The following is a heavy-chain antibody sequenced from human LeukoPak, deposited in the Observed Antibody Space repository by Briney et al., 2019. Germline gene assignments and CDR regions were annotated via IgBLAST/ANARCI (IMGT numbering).Heavy chain of an antibody. D-gene: IGHD3-16*02. CDR2: IYYSGST. CDR1: GYTFTGYY. V-gene: IGHV4-38-2*02. Sequence: SCKASGYTFTGYYMHWIRQPPGKGLEWIGSIYYSGSTYYNPSLKSRVTISVDTSKNQFSLKLSSVTAADTAVYYCARGSYDYVWGNYRYSSPGDYWGQGTLVTVSS. CDR3: ARGSYDYVWGNYRYSSPGDY. J-gene: IGHJ4*02.